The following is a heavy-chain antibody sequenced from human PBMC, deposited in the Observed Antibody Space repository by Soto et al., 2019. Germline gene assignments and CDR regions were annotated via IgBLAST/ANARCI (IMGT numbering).Heavy chain of an antibody. CDR1: GGSISSYY. CDR3: VRGPTPAFDI. J-gene: IGHJ3*02. V-gene: IGHV4-59*01. CDR2: IYHTGST. Sequence: PSETLSLTCTVSGGSISSYYCSWIRQPPGKGLEWIGYIYHTGSTNYNPSLKSRVTISLDTSKNQFSLKLSSVTAADTAVYYCVRGPTPAFDIWGQGTLVTVSS.